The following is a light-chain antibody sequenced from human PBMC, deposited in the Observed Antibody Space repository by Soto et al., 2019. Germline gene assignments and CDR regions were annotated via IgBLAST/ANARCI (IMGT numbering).Light chain of an antibody. Sequence: EIVMTQSPATLSVSPGERATLSCRASQSVSSNLAWYQQKPGQAPRLLIYGASTRATGIPARFSGSGSGTEFILTISSLQSEDSVVYYCQQYSNWPAWTFGQGTKVDIK. CDR2: GAS. V-gene: IGKV3-15*01. CDR1: QSVSSN. CDR3: QQYSNWPAWT. J-gene: IGKJ1*01.